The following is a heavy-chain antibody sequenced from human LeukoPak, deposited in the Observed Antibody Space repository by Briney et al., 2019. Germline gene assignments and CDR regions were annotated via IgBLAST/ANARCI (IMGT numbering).Heavy chain of an antibody. V-gene: IGHV3-23*01. CDR3: AKDEGVASGSYFDY. CDR2: ISGSGGST. J-gene: IGHJ4*02. D-gene: IGHD3-10*01. Sequence: GGSLRLSCAASGFTFSSYAMSWVRQAPGRGLEWVSAISGSGGSTYYADSVKGRFTISRDNSKNTLYLQMNSLRAEDTAVYYCAKDEGVASGSYFDYWGQGTLVTVSS. CDR1: GFTFSSYA.